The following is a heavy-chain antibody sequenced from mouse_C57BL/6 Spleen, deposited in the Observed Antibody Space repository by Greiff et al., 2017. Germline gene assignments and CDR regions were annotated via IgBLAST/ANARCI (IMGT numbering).Heavy chain of an antibody. CDR3: AGDRYSNYVCAMDD. J-gene: IGHJ4*01. CDR2: IDPANGNT. CDR1: GFNIKNTY. V-gene: IGHV14-3*01. D-gene: IGHD2-5*01. Sequence: EVKLQESVAELVRPGASVKLSCTASGFNIKNTYMHWVKQRPEQGLEWIGRIDPANGNTKYAPKFQGKATITADTSSNTAYLQLSSLTSEDTAIYYCAGDRYSNYVCAMDDWGQGTSVTVSS.